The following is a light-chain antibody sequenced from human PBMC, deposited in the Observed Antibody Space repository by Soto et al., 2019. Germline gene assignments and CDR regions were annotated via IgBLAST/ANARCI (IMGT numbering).Light chain of an antibody. Sequence: EIVLTQSTGTLSLSPGERATLSCRASQSVTSSYLAWYQQKPGQAPRLLIYGASSRATGIPDRFSGSGSGTDFTLTITSLEPEDFAVYFCHQRYNWPRVTFGQGTRLEIK. V-gene: IGKV3D-20*02. J-gene: IGKJ5*01. CDR2: GAS. CDR1: QSVTSSY. CDR3: HQRYNWPRVT.